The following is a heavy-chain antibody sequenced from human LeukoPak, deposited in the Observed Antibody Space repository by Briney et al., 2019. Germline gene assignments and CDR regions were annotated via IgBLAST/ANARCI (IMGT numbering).Heavy chain of an antibody. J-gene: IGHJ4*02. V-gene: IGHV3-53*04. CDR1: GLTVSSNY. Sequence: GGSLRLSCAASGLTVSSNYMSWVRQAPGKGLEWVSVIYSGGSTYYADSVKGRFTISRHNSKNTLYLQMNSLRAEDTAVYYCARVSRSGAFDYWGQGTLVTVSS. CDR2: IYSGGST. D-gene: IGHD2-15*01. CDR3: ARVSRSGAFDY.